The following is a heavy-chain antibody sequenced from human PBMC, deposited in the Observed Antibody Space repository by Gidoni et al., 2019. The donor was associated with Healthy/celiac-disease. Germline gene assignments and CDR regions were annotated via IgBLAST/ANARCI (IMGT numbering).Heavy chain of an antibody. Sequence: EVQLVESGGGLVQPGGALKLSCAASGFTFSGSAMHWVRQASGKGLEWVGRIRSKATSYATAYAASVKGRFTISRDDSKNTAYLQMNSLKTEDTAVYYCTSRCSGGSCYSSGYYYGMDVWGQGTTVTVSS. V-gene: IGHV3-73*01. J-gene: IGHJ6*02. CDR1: GFTFSGSA. D-gene: IGHD2-15*01. CDR2: IRSKATSYAT. CDR3: TSRCSGGSCYSSGYYYGMDV.